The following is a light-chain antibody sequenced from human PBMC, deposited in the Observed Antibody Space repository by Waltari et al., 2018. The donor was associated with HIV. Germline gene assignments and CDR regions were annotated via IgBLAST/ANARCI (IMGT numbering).Light chain of an antibody. V-gene: IGLV6-57*01. CDR3: QSYDSNKNWV. J-gene: IGLJ3*02. CDR1: SGSIAGNF. Sequence: NFMLTQPHSVSESPGKTATISCTRSSGSIAGNFVQWFQRRPGSSPTTVIYESYFRTSGVPARFSGSIDRSSNSASLTSSGLNTEDEADYYCQSYDSNKNWVFCGGTKLTVL. CDR2: ESY.